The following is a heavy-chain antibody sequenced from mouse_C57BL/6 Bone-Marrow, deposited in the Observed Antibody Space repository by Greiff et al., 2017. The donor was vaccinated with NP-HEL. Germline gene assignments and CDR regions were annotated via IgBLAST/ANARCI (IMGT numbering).Heavy chain of an antibody. CDR3: ARWGYYPYYAMDY. D-gene: IGHD2-3*01. CDR1: GYAFTNYL. V-gene: IGHV1-54*01. CDR2: INPGSGGT. Sequence: VKLQESGAELVRPGTSVKVSCKASGYAFTNYLIEWVKQRPGQGLEWIGVINPGSGGTNYNEKFKGKATLTADKSSSTAYMQLSSLTSEDSAVYFCARWGYYPYYAMDYWGQGTSVTVSS. J-gene: IGHJ4*01.